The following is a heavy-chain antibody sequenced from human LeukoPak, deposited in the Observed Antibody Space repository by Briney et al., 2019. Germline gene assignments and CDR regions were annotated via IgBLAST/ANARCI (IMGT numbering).Heavy chain of an antibody. D-gene: IGHD6-19*01. CDR3: AREAPVAAGSDAFDI. Sequence: ASVKVSCKASGYTFTTYGISWMRQAPGQSLEWMGWISPYNSNTKYAQKLQGRVTMTTDTSTNTAYMEVRSLRSDDTAVYYCAREAPVAAGSDAFDIWGQGTMVTVSS. V-gene: IGHV1-18*01. CDR2: ISPYNSNT. CDR1: GYTFTTYG. J-gene: IGHJ3*02.